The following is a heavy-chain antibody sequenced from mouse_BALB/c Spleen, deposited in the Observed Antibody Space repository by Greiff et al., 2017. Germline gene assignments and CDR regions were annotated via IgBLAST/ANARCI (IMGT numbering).Heavy chain of an antibody. CDR3: ARDDYDSFDY. CDR1: GFTFSSYT. V-gene: IGHV5-6-4*01. CDR2: ISSGGSYT. D-gene: IGHD2-4*01. J-gene: IGHJ2*01. Sequence: EVKLMESGGGLVKPGGSLKLSCAASGFTFSSYTMSWVRQTPEKRLEWVATISSGGSYTYYPDSVKGRFTISRDNAKNTLYLQMSSLKSEDTAMYYCARDDYDSFDYWGQGTTLTVSS.